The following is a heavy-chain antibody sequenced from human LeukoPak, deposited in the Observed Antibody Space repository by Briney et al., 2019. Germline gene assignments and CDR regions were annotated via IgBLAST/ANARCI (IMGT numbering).Heavy chain of an antibody. CDR3: ARDRPGRYCSSTRCYMASPFDP. Sequence: VASVKASCKASGYTFTSYGISWVRQAPGQGLEWMGGIIPILGTANYAQKFQGRVTITADEFTSTAYMELSSLRSEDTAVYYCARDRPGRYCSSTRCYMASPFDPWGQGTLVTVSS. J-gene: IGHJ5*02. V-gene: IGHV1-69*13. CDR2: IIPILGTA. D-gene: IGHD2-2*02. CDR1: GYTFTSYG.